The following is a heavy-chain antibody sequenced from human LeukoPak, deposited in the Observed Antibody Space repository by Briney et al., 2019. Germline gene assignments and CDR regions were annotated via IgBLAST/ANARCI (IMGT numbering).Heavy chain of an antibody. V-gene: IGHV3-53*01. CDR1: GFTVRTYY. CDR2: IYSDGST. J-gene: IGHJ4*02. D-gene: IGHD1-26*01. CDR3: TRSVSGSYPIVH. Sequence: GGSLRLSCAASGFTVRTYYLTLVRQAPGPGLGWVSIIYSDGSTYYADSVGGRFSISRDNSNNTVYLQMNSLRAEDTAVYYCTRSVSGSYPIVHWGQGTLVTVSS.